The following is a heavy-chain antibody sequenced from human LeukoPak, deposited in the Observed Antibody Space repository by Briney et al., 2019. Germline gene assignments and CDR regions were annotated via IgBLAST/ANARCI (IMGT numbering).Heavy chain of an antibody. CDR2: IKQDGSEK. V-gene: IGHV3-7*01. J-gene: IGHJ4*02. CDR3: ARGSTRYCSSTSCSTFDY. D-gene: IGHD2-2*02. Sequence: GGSLRLSCAGSGFTFSSYWMNWVRQAPEKGLEWVANIKQDGSEKDYVDSVKGRFTISRDNAKNSLYLQMNSLRAEDTAVYYCARGSTRYCSSTSCSTFDYWGQGTLVTVSS. CDR1: GFTFSSYW.